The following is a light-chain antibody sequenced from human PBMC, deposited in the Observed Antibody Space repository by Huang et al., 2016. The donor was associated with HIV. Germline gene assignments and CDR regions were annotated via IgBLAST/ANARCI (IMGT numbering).Light chain of an antibody. CDR3: QQYYSSPQT. CDR2: WAS. Sequence: DIIMTQSPDSLAVSLGERATLNCRSSQSVYSSSTSKDYMAWFQKKPGQPPRLLLFWASTREAGFPDRFTGSGSGTHFTLTIASLEAEDAAIYYCQQYYSSPQTFGQGTRVEVK. J-gene: IGKJ1*01. CDR1: QSVYSSSTSKDY. V-gene: IGKV4-1*01.